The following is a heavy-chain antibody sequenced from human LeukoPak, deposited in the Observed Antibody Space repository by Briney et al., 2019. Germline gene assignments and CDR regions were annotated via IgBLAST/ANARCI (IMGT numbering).Heavy chain of an antibody. CDR3: ARRRGYSYGSSLDY. D-gene: IGHD5-18*01. CDR2: INHFGST. J-gene: IGHJ4*02. V-gene: IGHV4-34*01. CDR1: GGSFSGFY. Sequence: PSETLSLTCSLYGGSFSGFYWTWIRQPPGKGLEWIGEINHFGSTNYSPSLKSRVTISVDTSKNQFSLKLSSVTAADTAVYYCARRRGYSYGSSLDYWGQGTLVTVSS.